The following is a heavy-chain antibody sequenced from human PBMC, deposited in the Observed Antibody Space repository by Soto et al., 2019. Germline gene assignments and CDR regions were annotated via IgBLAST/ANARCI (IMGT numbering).Heavy chain of an antibody. J-gene: IGHJ4*02. CDR1: GFTFSSYW. CDR2: IDCYGCST. V-gene: IGHV3-74*03. Sequence: EVQLVESGGGLVQPGGSLRLSCVASGFTFSSYWMHWVRQVPGKEPVWVSFIDCYGCSTKYADSVRSRFTISRDNATNTLYLLMNSLRVEDTAVYYCVRGLGNSDHWGQGTLVTVSS. CDR3: VRGLGNSDH.